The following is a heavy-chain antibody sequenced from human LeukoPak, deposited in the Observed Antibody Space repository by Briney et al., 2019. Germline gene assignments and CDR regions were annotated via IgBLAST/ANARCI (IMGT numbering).Heavy chain of an antibody. CDR2: ISGYNGNT. V-gene: IGHV1-18*01. CDR3: ARFPGDIVVVPAAPIDAFDI. D-gene: IGHD2-2*01. CDR1: GYTFTNSG. J-gene: IGHJ3*02. Sequence: ASVKVSCKASGYTFTNSGISWVRQAPGQGLEWMGWISGYNGNTNYAQNLQGRVTMTTDTSTSTAYMELRSLRSDDTAVYYCARFPGDIVVVPAAPIDAFDIWGQGTMVTVSS.